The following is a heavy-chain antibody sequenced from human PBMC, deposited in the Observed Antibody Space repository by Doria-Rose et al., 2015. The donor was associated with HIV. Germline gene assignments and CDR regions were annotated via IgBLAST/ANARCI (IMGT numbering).Heavy chain of an antibody. CDR3: ARIKSSRWYHKYYFDF. J-gene: IGHJ4*02. V-gene: IGHV2-26*01. CDR1: GVSLSSPGVG. CDR2: IFSDGER. D-gene: IGHD6-13*01. Sequence: QESGPVLVRPTETLTLTCTVSGVSLSSPGVGVSWIRQPPGKALEWLANIFSDGERSYRTSLKSGLTISRGTSKSQVVLTMTDMDPVDTATYYCARIKSSRWYHKYYFDFWGQGTLVIVSA.